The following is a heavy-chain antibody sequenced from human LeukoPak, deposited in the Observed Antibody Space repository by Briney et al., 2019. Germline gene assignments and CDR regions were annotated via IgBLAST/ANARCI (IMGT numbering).Heavy chain of an antibody. J-gene: IGHJ4*02. D-gene: IGHD1-26*01. V-gene: IGHV1-69*06. Sequence: SVKVSCKASGGTFSSYAISWVRQAPGQGLEWMGRIIPIFGTANYAQKFQGRVTITADKSTSTAYMELSSPRSEDTAVYYCARVPLSGSRTYYFDYWGQGTLVTVSS. CDR1: GGTFSSYA. CDR3: ARVPLSGSRTYYFDY. CDR2: IIPIFGTA.